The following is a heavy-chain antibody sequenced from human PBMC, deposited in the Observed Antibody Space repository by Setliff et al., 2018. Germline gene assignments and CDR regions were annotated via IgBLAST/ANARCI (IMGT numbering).Heavy chain of an antibody. J-gene: IGHJ4*02. CDR3: ARDRGGDWIYYFDY. V-gene: IGHV4-59*01. CDR2: IYYSGST. D-gene: IGHD2-21*02. Sequence: PSETLSLTCTVSGGSISSYYWSWIRQPAGKGLEWIGSIYYSGSTNYNPSLKSRVTISVDTSKNQFSLKLSSVTAADTAVYYCARDRGGDWIYYFDYWGQGTLVTVSS. CDR1: GGSISSYY.